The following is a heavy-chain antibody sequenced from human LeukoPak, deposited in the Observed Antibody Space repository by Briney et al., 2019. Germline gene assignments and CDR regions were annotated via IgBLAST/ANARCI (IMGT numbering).Heavy chain of an antibody. CDR2: INHSGST. CDR1: GGSFSGYY. J-gene: IGHJ6*03. D-gene: IGHD3-3*01. V-gene: IGHV4-34*01. CDR3: ARYSTGLLWHYYYYMDV. Sequence: PSETLSLTCAVYGGSFSGYYWSWIRQPPGKGLEWIGEINHSGSTNYNPSLKSRVTISVDTSKHQFSLKLSSVTAADTAVYYCARYSTGLLWHYYYYMDVWGKGTTVTISS.